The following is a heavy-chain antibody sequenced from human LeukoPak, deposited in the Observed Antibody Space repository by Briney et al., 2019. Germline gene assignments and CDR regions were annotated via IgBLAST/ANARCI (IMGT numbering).Heavy chain of an antibody. V-gene: IGHV3-30*04. CDR2: ISYDGSNK. Sequence: GGSLSLSCAASGFPFSSYAMHWVRQAPSKGLEWVAVISYDGSNKYYADSVKGRFTIPRDNSKNTLYLQRNSLRAEDTAVYYCAREDDSSGWYAPFDYWGQGTLVTVSS. J-gene: IGHJ4*02. CDR3: AREDDSSGWYAPFDY. CDR1: GFPFSSYA. D-gene: IGHD6-19*01.